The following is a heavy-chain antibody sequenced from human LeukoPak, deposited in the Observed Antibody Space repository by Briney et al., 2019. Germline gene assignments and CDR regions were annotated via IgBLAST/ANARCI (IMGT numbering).Heavy chain of an antibody. V-gene: IGHV4-34*01. Sequence: PSETLSLTCAVYGGSFSGYYWSWIRQPPGKGLEWIGEINHSGSTNYNPSLKSRVTISVDTSKNQFSLKLSSVTAADTAVYYCARDIPTTLYYFDYWGQGTLVTVAS. CDR1: GGSFSGYY. CDR3: ARDIPTTLYYFDY. CDR2: INHSGST. D-gene: IGHD1-26*01. J-gene: IGHJ4*02.